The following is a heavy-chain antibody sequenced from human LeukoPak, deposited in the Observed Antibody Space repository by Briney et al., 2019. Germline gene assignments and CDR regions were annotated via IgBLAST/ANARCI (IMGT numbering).Heavy chain of an antibody. J-gene: IGHJ4*02. CDR1: GYTFSPYW. CDR3: ARDSRSGWYGVYYFDY. CDR2: IWYDGSNK. Sequence: GGSLRLSCVASGYTFSPYWMSWVRQAPGKGLEWVAVIWYDGSNKYYADSVKGRFTISRDNSKNTLYLQMNSLRAEDTAVYYCARDSRSGWYGVYYFDYWGQGTLVTVSS. V-gene: IGHV3-33*08. D-gene: IGHD6-19*01.